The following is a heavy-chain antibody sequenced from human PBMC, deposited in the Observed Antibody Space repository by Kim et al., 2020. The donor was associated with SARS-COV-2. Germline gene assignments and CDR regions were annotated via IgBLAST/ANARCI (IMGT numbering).Heavy chain of an antibody. J-gene: IGHJ4*02. V-gene: IGHV3-23*01. D-gene: IGHD6-13*01. CDR3: AQSSSWYPHGYYFDY. CDR1: GFTFSSYA. Sequence: GGSLRLSCAASGFTFSSYAMSWVRQAPGKGLEWVSAISGSGGSTYYADSVKGRFTISRDNSKNTLYLQMNSLRAEDTAVYYCAQSSSWYPHGYYFDYWGQGTLVTVSS. CDR2: ISGSGGST.